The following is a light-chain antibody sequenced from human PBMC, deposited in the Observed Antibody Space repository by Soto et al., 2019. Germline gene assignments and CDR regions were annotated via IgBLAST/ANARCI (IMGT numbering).Light chain of an antibody. CDR1: QAINNY. CDR3: QKLNAVPI. Sequence: DIQMTQSPSSLSASVGDRVTITCRASQAINNYLAWYQQKPGKVPTLLISAASTLQSGVPSRFSGSGSWTDSTLSISRLQPEDVGTSYCQKLNAVPIFGGGTNLEI. CDR2: AAS. J-gene: IGKJ4*01. V-gene: IGKV1-27*01.